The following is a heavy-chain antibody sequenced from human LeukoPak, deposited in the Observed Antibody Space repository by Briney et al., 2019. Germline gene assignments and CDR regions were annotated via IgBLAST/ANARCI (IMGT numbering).Heavy chain of an antibody. J-gene: IGHJ2*01. Sequence: SETLSLTCTVSGGSISSSSYYWGWIRQPPGKGLEWIVSIYYSGSTYYNPSLKSRVTISVDTSKNQFSLKLSSVTAADTAVYYCARDRGYYDSSGYTLYRYFDLWGRGTLVTVSS. V-gene: IGHV4-39*02. CDR1: GGSISSSSYY. CDR2: IYYSGST. CDR3: ARDRGYYDSSGYTLYRYFDL. D-gene: IGHD3-22*01.